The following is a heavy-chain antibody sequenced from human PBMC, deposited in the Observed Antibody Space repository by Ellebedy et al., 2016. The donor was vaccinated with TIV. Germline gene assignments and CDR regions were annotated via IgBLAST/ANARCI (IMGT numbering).Heavy chain of an antibody. D-gene: IGHD3-10*01. J-gene: IGHJ5*02. Sequence: GESLKISCAASGFTFDDYGMSWVRQAPGKGLEWVSGINWNGGSTGYADSVKGRFTISRDNAKNSLYLQMNSLRAEDTAVYYCARALYYGSYRNWFDPWGQGTLVTVSS. CDR2: INWNGGST. CDR1: GFTFDDYG. CDR3: ARALYYGSYRNWFDP. V-gene: IGHV3-20*04.